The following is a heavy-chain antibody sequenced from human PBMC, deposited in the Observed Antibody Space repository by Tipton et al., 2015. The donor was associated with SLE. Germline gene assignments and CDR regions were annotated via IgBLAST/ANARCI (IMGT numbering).Heavy chain of an antibody. CDR1: GVSINTYY. Sequence: TLSLTCTVSGVSINTYYWNWIRLPPGKGLEWIGSIYYNGATSYNPSLKGRVTMSVDTSKNQFTLNISSVTGADTAIYYCARDPFGGDYFDSWGQTTLLTVSS. D-gene: IGHD3-16*01. CDR2: IYYNGAT. CDR3: ARDPFGGDYFDS. V-gene: IGHV4-59*01. J-gene: IGHJ4*02.